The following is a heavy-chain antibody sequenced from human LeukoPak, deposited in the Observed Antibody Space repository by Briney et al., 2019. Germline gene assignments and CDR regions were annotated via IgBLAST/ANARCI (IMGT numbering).Heavy chain of an antibody. D-gene: IGHD3-16*01. V-gene: IGHV1-8*03. Sequence: ASVKVSCKASGYTFTSYDINWVRQATGQGLEWMGWMNPNSGNTGYAQKFQGRVTITRNTSISTAYMELSSLRSEDTAVYYCAREGQSSGGGAVYYYYYYMDVWGKGTTVTVSS. CDR1: GYTFTSYD. CDR3: AREGQSSGGGAVYYYYYYMDV. J-gene: IGHJ6*03. CDR2: MNPNSGNT.